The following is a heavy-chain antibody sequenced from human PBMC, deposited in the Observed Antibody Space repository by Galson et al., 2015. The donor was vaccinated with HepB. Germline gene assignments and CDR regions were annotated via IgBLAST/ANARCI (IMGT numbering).Heavy chain of an antibody. D-gene: IGHD2-2*01. CDR3: ARVFGSFYESHWYYYGMDV. V-gene: IGHV3-30*04. Sequence: SLRLSCAASGLNLRAYAMHWVRQAPGKGLEWVAVISYDETYKVSADSVKGRFTISRDNSKNTLYLEMNSLRAEDTAVYYCARVFGSFYESHWYYYGMDVWGQGTTVTVSS. J-gene: IGHJ6*02. CDR2: ISYDETYK. CDR1: GLNLRAYA.